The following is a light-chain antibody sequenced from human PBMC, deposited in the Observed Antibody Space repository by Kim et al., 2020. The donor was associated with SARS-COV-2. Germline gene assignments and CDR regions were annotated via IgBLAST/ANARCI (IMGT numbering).Light chain of an antibody. Sequence: LSPGESATLSCRASQSVSNSFLAWYQQKPGQAPRLLIYHAYSRVNGIPDRFSGIGSGTDFTLIISRLEPEDFAVYYCQQYGSSPGTFGQGTKLEI. J-gene: IGKJ2*01. V-gene: IGKV3-20*01. CDR2: HAY. CDR3: QQYGSSPGT. CDR1: QSVSNSF.